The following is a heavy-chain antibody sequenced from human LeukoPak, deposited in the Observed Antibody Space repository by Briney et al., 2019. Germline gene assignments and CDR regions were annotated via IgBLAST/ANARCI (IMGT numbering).Heavy chain of an antibody. CDR3: AKVRYCSGGSCYPPFDY. D-gene: IGHD2-15*01. V-gene: IGHV3-30*02. Sequence: GGSLRLSCAVSGFAFSSYGMHWVRQAPGKGLEWVAFIRYDGSNKYYADSVKGRFTISRDNSKNTLYLQMNSLRAEDTAVYYCAKVRYCSGGSCYPPFDYWGQGTLVTVSS. CDR1: GFAFSSYG. CDR2: IRYDGSNK. J-gene: IGHJ4*02.